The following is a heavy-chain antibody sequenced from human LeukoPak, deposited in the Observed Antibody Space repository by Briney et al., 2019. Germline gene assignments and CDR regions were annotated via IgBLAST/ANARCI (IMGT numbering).Heavy chain of an antibody. Sequence: GGSLRLSCAASGFTFTSYSLHWVRQPPGRGLEWVSSISRSSSDMYYADSVVGRFTISRDNAKNSLYLQMNNLRAEDTAVYYCARGLLPDVVVTAIYYFDPWGQGTLVTVSS. CDR2: ISRSSSDM. J-gene: IGHJ5*02. D-gene: IGHD2-21*02. V-gene: IGHV3-21*01. CDR3: ARGLLPDVVVTAIYYFDP. CDR1: GFTFTSYS.